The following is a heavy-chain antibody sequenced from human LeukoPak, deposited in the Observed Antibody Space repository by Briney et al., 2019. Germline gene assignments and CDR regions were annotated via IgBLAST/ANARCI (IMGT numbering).Heavy chain of an antibody. CDR1: GFTFDDYG. CDR2: INWNGSST. CDR3: AKDLHYGSADY. Sequence: PGGSLRLSCAASGFTFDDYGMSWVRQAPGKGLEWVSGINWNGSSTGYADSVKGRFTISRDNAKNSLYLQMNSLRAEDTAVYYCAKDLHYGSADYWGQGTLVTVSS. D-gene: IGHD3-10*01. V-gene: IGHV3-20*04. J-gene: IGHJ4*02.